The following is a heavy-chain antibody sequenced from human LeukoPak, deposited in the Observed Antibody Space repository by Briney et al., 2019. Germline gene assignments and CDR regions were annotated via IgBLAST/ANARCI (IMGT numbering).Heavy chain of an antibody. CDR2: ISGSSSII. CDR3: AREAKAGRGFDY. Sequence: GGSLRLSCAASGFPFSGYSMNWVRQAPGKGLEWVSYISGSSSIIYYADSVKGRFTISRDNAKNSLYLQMNSLRAEDTAVYYCAREAKAGRGFDYWGQGTLVTVSS. D-gene: IGHD6-13*01. J-gene: IGHJ4*02. CDR1: GFPFSGYS. V-gene: IGHV3-48*04.